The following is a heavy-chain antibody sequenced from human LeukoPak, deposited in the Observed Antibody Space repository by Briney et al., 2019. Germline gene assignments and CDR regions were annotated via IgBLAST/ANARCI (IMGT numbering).Heavy chain of an antibody. CDR2: ISSSSTYM. J-gene: IGHJ4*02. CDR3: TTDPFIAASPVDY. CDR1: GFSFSTYT. Sequence: GGSLRLSCAASGFSFSTYTMNWVRQAPGKGLEWVSSISSSSTYMYSADSVKGRFTTSRDNAKNSLYLQMNSLRAEDTAVYFCTTDPFIAASPVDYWGQGTLATVSS. V-gene: IGHV3-21*01. D-gene: IGHD6-13*01.